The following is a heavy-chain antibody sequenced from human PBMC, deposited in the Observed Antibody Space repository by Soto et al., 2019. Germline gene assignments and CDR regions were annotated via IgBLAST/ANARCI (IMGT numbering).Heavy chain of an antibody. CDR3: ARDSTELGYYYGMDV. D-gene: IGHD6-6*01. CDR1: GGTFSSYA. V-gene: IGHV1-18*01. CDR2: IIPIFGNT. Sequence: ASVKVSCKASGGTFSSYAISWVRQAPGQGLEWMGGIIPIFGNTNYAQKLQGRVTMTTDTSTSTAYMELRSLRSDDTAVYYCARDSTELGYYYGMDVWGQGTTVTVSS. J-gene: IGHJ6*02.